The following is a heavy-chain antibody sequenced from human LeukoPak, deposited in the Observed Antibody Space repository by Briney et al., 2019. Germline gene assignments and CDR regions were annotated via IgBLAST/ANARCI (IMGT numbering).Heavy chain of an antibody. V-gene: IGHV3-48*01. Sequence: GGSLRLSCAASGFTFSSYSMNWVRQAPGKGLEWVSYISSSSSTIYYADSVKGRFTISRDNAKNSLYLQMNSLRAEDTAVYYCAGGLDWNDFDYWGQGTLVTVSS. CDR1: GFTFSSYS. D-gene: IGHD1-1*01. CDR2: ISSSSSTI. CDR3: AGGLDWNDFDY. J-gene: IGHJ4*02.